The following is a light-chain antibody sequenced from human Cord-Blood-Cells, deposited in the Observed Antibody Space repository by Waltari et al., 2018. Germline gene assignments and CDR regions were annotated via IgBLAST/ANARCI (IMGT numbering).Light chain of an antibody. CDR1: SGHSSYA. Sequence: ASLGASVKLTCTLSSGHSSYAIAWHQQQPEKGPRYLMKLNSDGSHSKGDGIPDRFSGSSSGAERYLTISSLQSEDEADYYCQTWGTGIRVFGGGTKLTVL. CDR3: QTWGTGIRV. J-gene: IGLJ3*02. CDR2: LNSDGSH. V-gene: IGLV4-69*01.